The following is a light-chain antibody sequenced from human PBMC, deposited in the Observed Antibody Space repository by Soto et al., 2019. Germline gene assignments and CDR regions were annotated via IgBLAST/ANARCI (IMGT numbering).Light chain of an antibody. Sequence: DIQMTQSPSTLSASVGDRVTITCRASQSISSWLAWYQQKPGKAPKLLIYDASSLESGVPSRFSGSGSGTEFTLTISRLQPDDFATYYCQQYNSYWPFGQGTKVDIX. CDR2: DAS. CDR3: QQYNSYWP. V-gene: IGKV1-5*01. J-gene: IGKJ1*01. CDR1: QSISSW.